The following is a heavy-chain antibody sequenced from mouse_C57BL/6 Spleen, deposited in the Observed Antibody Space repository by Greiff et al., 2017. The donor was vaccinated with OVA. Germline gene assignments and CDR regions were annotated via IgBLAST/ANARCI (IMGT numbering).Heavy chain of an antibody. CDR2: IYPGSGST. Sequence: QVQLKQPGAELVKPGASVKMSCKASGYTFTSYWITWVKQRPGQGLEWSGDIYPGSGSTNYNEKFKSKATLTVDTSSRTAYMQLSSLSSDDSAFYYCARDYYSNHWYFDVWGTGTTVTVSS. V-gene: IGHV1-55*01. J-gene: IGHJ1*03. CDR3: ARDYYSNHWYFDV. CDR1: GYTFTSYW. D-gene: IGHD2-5*01.